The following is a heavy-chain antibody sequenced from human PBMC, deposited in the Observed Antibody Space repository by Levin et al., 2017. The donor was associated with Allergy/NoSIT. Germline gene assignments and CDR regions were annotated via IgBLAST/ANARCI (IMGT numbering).Heavy chain of an antibody. Sequence: GESLKISCAASGFSVSRYWMHWVRQAPGKGLAWVSRINEDGSTINYADSVEGRFTISRDSAKNTLYLQMNSLRVEDTAVYYCPRDTFGVDDYWGQGTMVTVSS. V-gene: IGHV3-74*01. D-gene: IGHD3-3*01. CDR3: PRDTFGVDDY. CDR1: GFSVSRYW. J-gene: IGHJ4*02. CDR2: INEDGSTI.